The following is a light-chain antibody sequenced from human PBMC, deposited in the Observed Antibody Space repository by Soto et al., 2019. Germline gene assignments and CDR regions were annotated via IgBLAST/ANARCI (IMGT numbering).Light chain of an antibody. CDR1: QSVLYSSTNKNY. V-gene: IGKV4-1*01. J-gene: IGKJ4*01. CDR3: QQYYSTPLT. CDR2: WAS. Sequence: DIVMTQSPDSLAVSLGERATINCKSSQSVLYSSTNKNYLAWYQQKPGQPPKLLIYWASTRESGVPDRFSGSGSGTEFTLTISSLQAEDVAVYYCQQYYSTPLTCGGGTKVEIK.